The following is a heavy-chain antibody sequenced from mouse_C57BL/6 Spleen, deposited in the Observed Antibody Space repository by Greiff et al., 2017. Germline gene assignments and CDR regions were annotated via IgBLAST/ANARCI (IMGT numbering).Heavy chain of an antibody. CDR2: IYPGDGDT. Sequence: QVQLQQSGAELVKPGASVKISCKASGYAFSSYWMNWVKQRPGKGLEWIGQIYPGDGDTNYNGKFKGKATLTADKSSSTAYMQLSSLTSEDSAVYFCARSTTTGYYAMDDWGQGTSVTVSS. CDR3: ARSTTTGYYAMDD. V-gene: IGHV1-80*01. J-gene: IGHJ4*01. CDR1: GYAFSSYW. D-gene: IGHD4-1*02.